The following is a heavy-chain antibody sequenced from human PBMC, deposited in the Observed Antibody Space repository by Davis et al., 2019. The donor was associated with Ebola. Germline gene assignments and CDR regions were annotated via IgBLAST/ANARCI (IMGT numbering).Heavy chain of an antibody. CDR2: IFPDDSDT. Sequence: GESLKISCQGSGYNFANYWITWVRQMPGKGLEWVGIIFPDDSDTRYSPSFQGQVTISVDKSISTAYLQWSSLKASDTAMYYCARQSGYESQDYYYGMDVWGQGTTVTVSS. V-gene: IGHV5-51*01. CDR3: ARQSGYESQDYYYGMDV. J-gene: IGHJ6*02. CDR1: GYNFANYW. D-gene: IGHD5-12*01.